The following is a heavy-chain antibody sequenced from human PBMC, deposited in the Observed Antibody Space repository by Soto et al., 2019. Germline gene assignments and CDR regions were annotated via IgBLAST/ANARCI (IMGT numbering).Heavy chain of an antibody. CDR1: GYTFTSYY. CDR2: INPSGGST. J-gene: IGHJ6*02. Sequence: ASVKVSCKASGYTFTSYYMHWVRQAPGQGLEWMGRINPSGGSTSYAQKFQGRVTMTRDTSTSTVYMELSSLRSEDTAVYYCARFCLADIVVVPASISTCYYYYGMDVSGLG. D-gene: IGHD2-2*01. V-gene: IGHV1-46*03. CDR3: ARFCLADIVVVPASISTCYYYYGMDV.